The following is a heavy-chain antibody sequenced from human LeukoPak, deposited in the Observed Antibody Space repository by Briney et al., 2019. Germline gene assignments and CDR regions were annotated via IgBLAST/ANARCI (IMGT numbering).Heavy chain of an antibody. D-gene: IGHD1-26*01. CDR3: AKGGRYYYYYMDV. V-gene: IGHV3-7*03. CDR2: IKQDGSEK. Sequence: GGSLRLSCAASGFTFSSYWMSWVRQAPGKGLEWVANIKQDGSEKYYVDSVKGRFTISRDNSKNSLYLQMNSLRAEDTALYYCAKGGRYYYYYMDVWGKGTTVTVSS. J-gene: IGHJ6*03. CDR1: GFTFSSYW.